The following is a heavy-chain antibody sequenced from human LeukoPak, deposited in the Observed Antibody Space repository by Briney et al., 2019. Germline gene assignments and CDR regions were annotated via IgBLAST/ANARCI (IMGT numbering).Heavy chain of an antibody. CDR2: ISGSGDTT. Sequence: PGGSLRLSCAASGFSFSTYTMGWVRQAPGKGLEWVSSISGSGDTTYYADSVKGRFTISRDNSKNTVYLQMNSLRAEDTAVYYCAKDGNDDFWGGQLLGSFDYWGQGTLVTVSS. D-gene: IGHD3-3*01. CDR3: AKDGNDDFWGGQLLGSFDY. CDR1: GFSFSTYT. V-gene: IGHV3-23*01. J-gene: IGHJ4*02.